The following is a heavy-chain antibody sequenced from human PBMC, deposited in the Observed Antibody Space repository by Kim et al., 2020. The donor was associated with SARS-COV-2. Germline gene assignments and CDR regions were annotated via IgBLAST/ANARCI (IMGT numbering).Heavy chain of an antibody. J-gene: IGHJ5*02. Sequence: ASVKVSCKASGYTFTSYAMHWVRQAPGQRLEWMGWINAGNGNTKYSQKFQGRVTITRDTSASTAYMELSSLRSEDTAVYYCARDATTMVRGQGFWFDPWGQGTLVTVSS. CDR1: GYTFTSYA. D-gene: IGHD3-10*01. V-gene: IGHV1-3*01. CDR2: INAGNGNT. CDR3: ARDATTMVRGQGFWFDP.